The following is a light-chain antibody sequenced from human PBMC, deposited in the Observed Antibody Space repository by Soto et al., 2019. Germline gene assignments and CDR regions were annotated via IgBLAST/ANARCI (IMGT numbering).Light chain of an antibody. CDR2: AAS. V-gene: IGKV1-39*01. Sequence: DIQMTQSPSSLSASVGDRVTITCRASQSISSYLNWYQQKPGKAPKLPIYAASSLQSGVPSRFSGSGSGTDFTLTISSLQPEDFATYYCQQSYSTLPITFGQGTRLEI. CDR3: QQSYSTLPIT. J-gene: IGKJ5*01. CDR1: QSISSY.